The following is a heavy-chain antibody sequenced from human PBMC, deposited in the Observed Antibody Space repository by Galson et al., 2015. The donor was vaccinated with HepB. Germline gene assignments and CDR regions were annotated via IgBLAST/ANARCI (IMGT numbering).Heavy chain of an antibody. Sequence: SLRLSCAASGFTFNHCGFHWVRQAPGKGLEWVAVIWYDGTYKYYADSVKGRFTISRDNSKNTLYLQMNSLRAEDTAVYYCARDMTGHGDKWGQGTLVTVSS. CDR2: IWYDGTYK. D-gene: IGHD3-9*01. V-gene: IGHV3-33*01. CDR3: ARDMTGHGDK. J-gene: IGHJ4*02. CDR1: GFTFNHCG.